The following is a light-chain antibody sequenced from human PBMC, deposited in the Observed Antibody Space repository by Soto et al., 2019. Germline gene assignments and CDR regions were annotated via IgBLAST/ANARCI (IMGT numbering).Light chain of an antibody. V-gene: IGLV2-14*01. CDR2: DVN. CDR1: SSDVGGYNY. Sequence: QSALTQPASVSGSPGQSITISCTGTSSDVGGYNYVSWYQQHPGKAPKLMIYDVNNRPSGVSNRFSGSKSGNTASLTISGLQAEDDADYYCSSYTPTSTLYVFGTGTKVTVL. J-gene: IGLJ1*01. CDR3: SSYTPTSTLYV.